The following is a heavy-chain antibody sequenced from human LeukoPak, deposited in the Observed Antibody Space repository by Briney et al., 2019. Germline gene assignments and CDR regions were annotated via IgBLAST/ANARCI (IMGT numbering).Heavy chain of an antibody. CDR3: AGGYEWGYFDY. Sequence: PGGSLRLSCAASGFTFSSYGMHWVRPAPGKGLEWVAVISYDGSNKYYADSVKGRFTISRDNSKNTLYLQMNSLRAEDTAVYYCAGGYEWGYFDYWGQGTLVTVSS. CDR2: ISYDGSNK. V-gene: IGHV3-30*03. J-gene: IGHJ4*02. D-gene: IGHD5-12*01. CDR1: GFTFSSYG.